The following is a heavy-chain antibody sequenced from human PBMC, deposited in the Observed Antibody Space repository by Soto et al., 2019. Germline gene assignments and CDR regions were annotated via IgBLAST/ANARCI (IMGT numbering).Heavy chain of an antibody. Sequence: GGSLRLSCVASGFTFSSYGMNWVRQGPGKGLEWLSSISKSGTTTYYADSVKGRFTISRDNAKNSLYLQMNSLRAEDTAVYYCARDAMIRITRMTFDIWGQGTMVTVSS. CDR3: ARDAMIRITRMTFDI. D-gene: IGHD3-22*01. J-gene: IGHJ3*02. CDR1: GFTFSSYG. CDR2: ISKSGTTT. V-gene: IGHV3-48*04.